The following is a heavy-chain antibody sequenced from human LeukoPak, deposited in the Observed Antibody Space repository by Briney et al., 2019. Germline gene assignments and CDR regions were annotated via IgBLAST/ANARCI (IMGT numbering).Heavy chain of an antibody. CDR2: IRYDGSNK. D-gene: IGHD1-1*01. CDR1: GFTFSSYG. CDR3: AKYQSGYYYYYMDV. J-gene: IGHJ6*03. Sequence: GGSLRLSCAASGFTFSSYGMHWVRQAPGKGLEWVAFIRYDGSNKYYADSVKGRFTISRDNSKNTLYLQMNSLRAEDTAVYYCAKYQSGYYYYYMDVWGKGTTVTVSS. V-gene: IGHV3-30*02.